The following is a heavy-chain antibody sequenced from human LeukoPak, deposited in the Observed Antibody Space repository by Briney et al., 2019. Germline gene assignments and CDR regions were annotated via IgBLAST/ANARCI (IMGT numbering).Heavy chain of an antibody. CDR1: DDSINRNNYY. Sequence: KASETLSLTCTVSDDSINRNNYYWVWIRQPPGKGLQCIGSRFYSGSTYYNPSPKGRVTVSVDTSKNQFFLRLNSVTPADTAVYYCARHLAVADTMYNWFDPWGKGTQVT. D-gene: IGHD6-19*01. V-gene: IGHV4-39*01. CDR3: ARHLAVADTMYNWFDP. J-gene: IGHJ5*02. CDR2: RFYSGST.